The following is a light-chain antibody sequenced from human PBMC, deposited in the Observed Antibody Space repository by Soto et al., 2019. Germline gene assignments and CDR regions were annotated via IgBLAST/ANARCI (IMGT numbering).Light chain of an antibody. Sequence: QSVLTQPASVSGSPGQSITISCTGTSSDVGGYNYVSWYQHHPGKAPKLMIYDVSNRPSGISNRFSGSKSGNTASLTISGLQAEDEADYYCSSDTSSSTYVVFGGGTQLTVL. J-gene: IGLJ2*01. CDR2: DVS. CDR1: SSDVGGYNY. CDR3: SSDTSSSTYVV. V-gene: IGLV2-14*03.